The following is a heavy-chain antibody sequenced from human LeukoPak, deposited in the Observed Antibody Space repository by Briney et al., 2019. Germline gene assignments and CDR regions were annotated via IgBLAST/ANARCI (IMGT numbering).Heavy chain of an antibody. CDR2: ISSSSSTI. CDR1: GFTFSSYS. V-gene: IGHV3-48*01. J-gene: IGHJ5*02. D-gene: IGHD3-10*01. Sequence: GGSLRLSCAASGFTFSSYSMNWVRQAPGKGLEWVSYISSSSSTIYYADSVKGRFTISRDNAKNSLYLQMNSLRAEDTAVYYCARGVSGFGELSPNNWFDPWGQGTLVTVSS. CDR3: ARGVSGFGELSPNNWFDP.